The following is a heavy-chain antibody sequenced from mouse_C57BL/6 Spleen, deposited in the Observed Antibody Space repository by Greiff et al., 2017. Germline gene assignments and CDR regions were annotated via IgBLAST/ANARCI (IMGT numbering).Heavy chain of an antibody. J-gene: IGHJ2*01. V-gene: IGHV1-64*01. Sequence: QVQLQQPGAELVKPGASVKLSCKASGYTFTSYWMHWVKQRPGQGLEWIGMIHPISGSTNYNEKFKSKATLTVDKSSSTAYMQLSSLTSEDSAVYYCARGYYGSSPYDWGQGTTLTVSS. CDR1: GYTFTSYW. CDR2: IHPISGST. D-gene: IGHD1-1*01. CDR3: ARGYYGSSPYD.